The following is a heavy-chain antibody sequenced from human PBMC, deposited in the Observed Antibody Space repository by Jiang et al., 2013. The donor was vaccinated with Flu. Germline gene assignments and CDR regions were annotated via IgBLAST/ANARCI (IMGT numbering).Heavy chain of an antibody. D-gene: IGHD3-22*01. V-gene: IGHV4-59*01. J-gene: IGHJ6*02. CDR3: ARSSLTMIVVGGMDV. Sequence: LEWIGYIYYSREHQLQPSLKSRVTISVDTSKNQFSLRLSSVTAADTAVYYCARSSLTMIVVGGMDVWGQGTTVTVSS. CDR2: IYYSREH.